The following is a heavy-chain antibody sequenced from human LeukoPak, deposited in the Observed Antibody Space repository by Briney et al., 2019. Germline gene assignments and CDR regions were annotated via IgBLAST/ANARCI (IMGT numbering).Heavy chain of an antibody. CDR1: GGSISSGGYS. Sequence: TLSLTCAVSGGSISSGGYSWSWIRQPPGKGLEWIGYIYHSGSTYYNPSLKSRVTISVDRSKNQFSLKLSSVTAADTAVYYCARVYCSSTSCLGGFDPWGQGTLVTVSS. D-gene: IGHD2-2*01. CDR2: IYHSGST. V-gene: IGHV4-30-2*01. CDR3: ARVYCSSTSCLGGFDP. J-gene: IGHJ5*02.